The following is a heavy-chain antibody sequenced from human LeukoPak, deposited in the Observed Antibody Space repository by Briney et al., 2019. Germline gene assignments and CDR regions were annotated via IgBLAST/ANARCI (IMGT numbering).Heavy chain of an antibody. CDR1: GYTFTGYY. J-gene: IGHJ4*02. D-gene: IGHD2-15*01. CDR2: INPNSGGT. V-gene: IGHV1-2*02. Sequence: ASVKVSCKASGYTFTGYYMYWVRQAPGQGLEWMGWINPNSGGTNYAQKFQGRVTMTRDTSISTAYMELSRLRSDDTVVYYCARERVVVVAANFDYWGQGTLVTVSS. CDR3: ARERVVVVAANFDY.